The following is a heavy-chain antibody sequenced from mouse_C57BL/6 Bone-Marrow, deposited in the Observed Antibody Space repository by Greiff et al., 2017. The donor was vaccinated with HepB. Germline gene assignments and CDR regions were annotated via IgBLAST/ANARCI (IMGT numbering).Heavy chain of an antibody. Sequence: DVMLVESGGDLVKPGGSLKLSCAASGFTFSSYGMSWVRQTPDKRLEWVATISSGGSYTYYPDSVKGRFTISRDNAKYTLYLQMSSLKSEDTAMYYCARHGGLRRPFAYWGQGTLVTVSA. CDR2: ISSGGSYT. J-gene: IGHJ3*01. CDR3: ARHGGLRRPFAY. D-gene: IGHD2-4*01. V-gene: IGHV5-6*02. CDR1: GFTFSSYG.